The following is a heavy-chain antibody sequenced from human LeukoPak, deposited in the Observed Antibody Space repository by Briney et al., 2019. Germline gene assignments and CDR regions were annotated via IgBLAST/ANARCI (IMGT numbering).Heavy chain of an antibody. D-gene: IGHD6-19*01. CDR2: ISGSGGST. CDR1: GSTFSSYA. Sequence: PGGSLRLSCAASGSTFSSYAMSWVRQAPGKGLEWVSAISGSGGSTYYADSVKGRFTISRDNSKNTLYLQMNSLRAEDTAVYYCAKDRSPYSSGFHFDYWGQGTLVTVSS. J-gene: IGHJ4*02. V-gene: IGHV3-23*01. CDR3: AKDRSPYSSGFHFDY.